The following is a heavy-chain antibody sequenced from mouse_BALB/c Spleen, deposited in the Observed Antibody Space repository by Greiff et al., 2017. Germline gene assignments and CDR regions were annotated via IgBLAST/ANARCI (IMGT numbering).Heavy chain of an antibody. D-gene: IGHD1-1*01. CDR3: ARRRDYYGSSYVGAMDY. CDR2: ISYSGST. V-gene: IGHV3-2*02. CDR1: GYSITSDYA. Sequence: DVQLQESGPGLVKPSQSLSLTCTVTGYSITSDYAWNWIRQFPGNKLEWMGYISYSGSTSYNPSLKSRISITRDTSKNQFFLQLNSVTTEDTATYYCARRRDYYGSSYVGAMDYWGQGTSVTVSS. J-gene: IGHJ4*01.